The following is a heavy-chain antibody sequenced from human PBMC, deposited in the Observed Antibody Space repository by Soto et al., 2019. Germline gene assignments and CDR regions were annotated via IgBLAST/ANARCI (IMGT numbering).Heavy chain of an antibody. V-gene: IGHV3-21*01. D-gene: IGHD6-25*01. CDR3: TRDASLESSARGWLDP. Sequence: GGSLRLSCAASGFTFRRVTMNKVRQAPGKGLEWVSTINSNSAYIYYTDALRSRFTISRENANNSLHLQINSLRAEDTAEYYFTRDASLESSARGWLDPWGPGPVVTV. J-gene: IGHJ5*02. CDR1: GFTFRRVT. CDR2: INSNSAYI.